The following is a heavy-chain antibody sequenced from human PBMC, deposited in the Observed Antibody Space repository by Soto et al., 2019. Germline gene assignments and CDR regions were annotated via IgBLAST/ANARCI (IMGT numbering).Heavy chain of an antibody. CDR3: AKGVPGIAAADTGYFPQ. CDR2: ISGSGDST. Sequence: PGGSLRLSCAASGFTFSSYAMSWVRQAPGKGLEWVSGISGSGDSTYYADSVKGRFTIYRDNSKNTLYLQMNSLRAEDTVVYYCAKGVPGIAAADTGYFPQWGQGTLVTVSS. CDR1: GFTFSSYA. J-gene: IGHJ1*01. V-gene: IGHV3-23*01. D-gene: IGHD6-25*01.